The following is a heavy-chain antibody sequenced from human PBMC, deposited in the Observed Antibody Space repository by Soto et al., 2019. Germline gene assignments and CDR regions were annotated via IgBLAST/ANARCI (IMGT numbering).Heavy chain of an antibody. V-gene: IGHV3-23*01. J-gene: IGHJ5*02. D-gene: IGHD6-13*01. CDR1: GFTFSSYA. Sequence: PXGSLRLSCSASGFTFSSYAMSWVRQAPGKGLDWVSAIIGSGGSTYYADSVKGRFTISRDNSKNTLYLQMNSLRAEDTAVYYCAKDLTGNVFSMSSSWANWFDHWGQGPLVTVSS. CDR3: AKDLTGNVFSMSSSWANWFDH. CDR2: IIGSGGST.